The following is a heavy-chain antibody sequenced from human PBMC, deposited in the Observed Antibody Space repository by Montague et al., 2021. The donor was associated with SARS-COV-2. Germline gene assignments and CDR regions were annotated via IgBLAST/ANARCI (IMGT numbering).Heavy chain of an antibody. J-gene: IGHJ4*02. CDR3: ARHIIGRGSSWYYFDS. CDR2: LFYHGNT. Sequence: SETLSLTCTVSRGIISSTIYFWGWIRQPPGKGLEFIGTLFYHGNTYYNPSLKSRVTMSADASKNQLSLKVDSLTAADTALYYCARHIIGRGSSWYYFDSWGQGIMVSVS. CDR1: RGIISSTIYF. D-gene: IGHD6-13*01. V-gene: IGHV4-39*01.